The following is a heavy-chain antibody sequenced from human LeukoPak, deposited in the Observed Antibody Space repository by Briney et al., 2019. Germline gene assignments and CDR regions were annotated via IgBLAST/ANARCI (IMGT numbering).Heavy chain of an antibody. D-gene: IGHD6-19*01. Sequence: GGSLRLSCAASGFTFSSYSMNWVRQAPGKGLEWVSAISGGAGSTYSANSVKGRFTTSRDNSKNTLYLHMNTLRAEDTALYYCARGPVAVALSYFDYWGQGTLVTVSS. CDR2: ISGGAGST. V-gene: IGHV3-23*01. J-gene: IGHJ4*02. CDR1: GFTFSSYS. CDR3: ARGPVAVALSYFDY.